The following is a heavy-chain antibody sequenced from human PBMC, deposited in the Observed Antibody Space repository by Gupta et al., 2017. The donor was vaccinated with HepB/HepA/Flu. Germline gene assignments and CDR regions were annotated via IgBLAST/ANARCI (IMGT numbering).Heavy chain of an antibody. J-gene: IGHJ3*02. V-gene: IGHV3-33*01. Sequence: QVQLVESGGGVVQPGRSLRLSCAASGFIFSNYGMHWVRQAPGKGLEWVALIWSDGSNEYYADSVKGRFTIFRDNSRNTVYLQMNSLRTEDTAVYYCARELVGGAESDAFDIWGQGTMVTVSS. D-gene: IGHD1-26*01. CDR2: IWSDGSNE. CDR3: ARELVGGAESDAFDI. CDR1: GFIFSNYG.